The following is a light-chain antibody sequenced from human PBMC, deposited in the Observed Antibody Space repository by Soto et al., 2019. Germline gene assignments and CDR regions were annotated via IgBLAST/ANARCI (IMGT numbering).Light chain of an antibody. Sequence: NFMLTPPHSVSESPGKTVTISCTRSSGSIASNYVQWYQQRPGSSPTTVIYEDNQRPSGVPDRFSGSIDSSSNSASLTISGRKTEDEADYYCQSYDSDNQVFGGGTKLTVL. CDR3: QSYDSDNQV. CDR1: SGSIASNY. CDR2: EDN. J-gene: IGLJ3*02. V-gene: IGLV6-57*01.